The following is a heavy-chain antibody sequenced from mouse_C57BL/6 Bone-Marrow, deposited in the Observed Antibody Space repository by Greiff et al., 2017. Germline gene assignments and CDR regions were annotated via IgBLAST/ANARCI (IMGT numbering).Heavy chain of an antibody. J-gene: IGHJ1*03. V-gene: IGHV1-80*01. CDR2: IYPGDGDT. Sequence: QVQLKESGAELVKPGASVKISCKASGYAFSSYWMNWVKQRPGKGLEWIGQIYPGDGDTNSNGKFKGKATLTADKSSSTAYMQLSSLTSEDSAVYFCARGATVVATDWYFDVWGTGTTVTVSS. CDR1: GYAFSSYW. D-gene: IGHD1-1*01. CDR3: ARGATVVATDWYFDV.